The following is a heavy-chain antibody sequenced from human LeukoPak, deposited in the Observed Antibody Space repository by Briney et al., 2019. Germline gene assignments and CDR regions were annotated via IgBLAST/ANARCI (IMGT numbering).Heavy chain of an antibody. Sequence: GGSLRLSCAASGFTFTNYTINWVRQAPGRGLEWVSSISASRNFIYYAKSVKGRFTISRDNAKKTVYLQMNSLRVDDTAVYYCAVLYCSGGVCYGLEPCHFDSWGQGSLVTVSS. J-gene: IGHJ4*02. V-gene: IGHV3-21*01. CDR2: ISASRNFI. CDR1: GFTFTNYT. CDR3: AVLYCSGGVCYGLEPCHFDS. D-gene: IGHD2-15*01.